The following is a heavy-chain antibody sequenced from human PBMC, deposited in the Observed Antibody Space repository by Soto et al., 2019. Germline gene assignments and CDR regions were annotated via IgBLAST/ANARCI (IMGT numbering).Heavy chain of an antibody. J-gene: IGHJ4*02. D-gene: IGHD3-3*01. CDR2: ISAYNGNT. CDR1: GYTFTSYG. Sequence: ASVKVSCKASGYTFTSYGIIWVRQAPGQGLEWMGWISAYNGNTNYAQKLQGRVTMTTDTSTSTAYMELRSLRSDDTAVYYCARSHRYDFWSGYEQRYFDYWGQGTLVTVSS. CDR3: ARSHRYDFWSGYEQRYFDY. V-gene: IGHV1-18*01.